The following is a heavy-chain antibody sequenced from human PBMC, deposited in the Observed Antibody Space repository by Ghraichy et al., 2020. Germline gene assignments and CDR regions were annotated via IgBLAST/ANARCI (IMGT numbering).Heavy chain of an antibody. D-gene: IGHD2-8*01. CDR2: INSDGTST. CDR3: ARVGYCTDGVCYTNFFDN. Sequence: GGSLRLSCAASGFTFSNYWMHWVRQAPGKGLVWVSRINSDGTSTSYAESVKGRFTISRDNAKNTLYLQMNSLRAEDTAVYFCARVGYCTDGVCYTNFFDNWGQGALVTASS. CDR1: GFTFSNYW. V-gene: IGHV3-74*01. J-gene: IGHJ4*02.